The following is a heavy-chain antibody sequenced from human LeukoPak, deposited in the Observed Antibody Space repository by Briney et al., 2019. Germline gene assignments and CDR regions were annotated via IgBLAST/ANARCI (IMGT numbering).Heavy chain of an antibody. CDR2: IYYSGST. CDR1: GGSISSGDYY. D-gene: IGHD2-2*01. CDR3: ARGPNHPMPRSINAFDI. V-gene: IGHV4-30-4*01. J-gene: IGHJ3*02. Sequence: SETLSLTCTVSGGSISSGDYYWSWIRQPPGKGLEWIGYIYYSGSTYYNPSLKSRVTISVDTSKNQFSLKLSSVTAADTAVYYCARGPNHPMPRSINAFDIWGQGTMVTVSS.